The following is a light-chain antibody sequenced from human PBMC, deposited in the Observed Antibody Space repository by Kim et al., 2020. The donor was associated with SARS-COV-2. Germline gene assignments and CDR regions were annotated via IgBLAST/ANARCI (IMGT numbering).Light chain of an antibody. CDR2: GNT. J-gene: IGLJ3*02. CDR1: SSNIGAGYD. V-gene: IGLV1-40*01. CDR3: QSYDTGLSGSKV. Sequence: VTISCTGSSSNIGAGYDVHWYRQLPGTAPKLLIYGNTNRPSGVPDRFSGSKSGTSASLAITGLQADDEADYYCQSYDTGLSGSKVFGGGTQLTVL.